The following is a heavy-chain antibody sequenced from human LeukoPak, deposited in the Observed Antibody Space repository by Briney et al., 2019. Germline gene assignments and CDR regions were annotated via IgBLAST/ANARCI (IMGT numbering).Heavy chain of an antibody. V-gene: IGHV1-69*05. D-gene: IGHD6-6*01. J-gene: IGHJ4*02. CDR1: GGTFSSYA. Sequence: SVKVSCKVSGGTFSSYAISWVRQAPGQGLEWMGGIIPIFGTANYAQKFQGRVTITTDESTSTAYMELSSLRSEDTAVYYCARDPGVEQLGPFDYWGQGTLVTVSS. CDR3: ARDPGVEQLGPFDY. CDR2: IIPIFGTA.